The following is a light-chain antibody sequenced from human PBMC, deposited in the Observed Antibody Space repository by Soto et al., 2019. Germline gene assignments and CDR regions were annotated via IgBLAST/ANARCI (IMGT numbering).Light chain of an antibody. Sequence: IVLTHSPSTLPRSAEERGTRSSRASQSVSNNYLAWYQQKPGQAPRLLIYGASNRATGIPDRFSGSGSGTEFTLTISCLQSEDFAVYNCQQYNSWPRTFAQGTRLEIK. CDR3: QQYNSWPRT. CDR1: QSVSNN. V-gene: IGKV3D-15*01. CDR2: GAS. J-gene: IGKJ5*01.